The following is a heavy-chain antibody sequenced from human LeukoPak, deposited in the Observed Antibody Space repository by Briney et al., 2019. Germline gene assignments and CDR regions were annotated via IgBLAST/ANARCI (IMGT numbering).Heavy chain of an antibody. V-gene: IGHV3-48*02. CDR3: TRDGGRREDY. D-gene: IGHD1-26*01. J-gene: IGHJ4*02. CDR2: ISSSSTTT. CDR1: GFTFSSYD. Sequence: GGSLRLSCAASGFTFSSYDMNWVRQAPGKGLEWVSYISSSSTTTYYADSVKGRFTVSRGNAKNSLYLQMNGLRDEDTAVYYCTRDGGRREDYWGQGTLVTVSS.